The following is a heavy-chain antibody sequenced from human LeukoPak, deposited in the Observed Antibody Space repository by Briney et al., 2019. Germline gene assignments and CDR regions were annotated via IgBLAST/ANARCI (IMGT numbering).Heavy chain of an antibody. Sequence: PGGSLRLSCAASGFTFSSYSMNWVRQAPGKGPEWVSSISSGSSYIYYADSVKGRFTISRDNAKDSLYLQMNSLRAEDTAVYYCARGSGGDIVVVPGSDAFDIWGQGTMVTVSS. J-gene: IGHJ3*02. CDR1: GFTFSSYS. CDR3: ARGSGGDIVVVPGSDAFDI. V-gene: IGHV3-21*01. CDR2: ISSGSSYI. D-gene: IGHD2-2*01.